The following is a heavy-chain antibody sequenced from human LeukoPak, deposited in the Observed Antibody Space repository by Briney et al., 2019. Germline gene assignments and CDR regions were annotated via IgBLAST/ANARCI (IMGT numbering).Heavy chain of an antibody. V-gene: IGHV3-21*01. Sequence: PGGSLRLSCAASGFTFSSYSMNWVRQAPGKGLEWVSSISSSSSYIYYADSVKGRFTISRDNAKNSLYLQMNSLRAEDTALYYCARVDSSSWQYNWFDPWGQGTLVTVSS. CDR1: GFTFSSYS. J-gene: IGHJ5*02. D-gene: IGHD6-13*01. CDR3: ARVDSSSWQYNWFDP. CDR2: ISSSSSYI.